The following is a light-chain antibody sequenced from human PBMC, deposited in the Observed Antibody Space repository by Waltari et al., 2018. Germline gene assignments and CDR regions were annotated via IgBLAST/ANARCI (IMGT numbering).Light chain of an antibody. CDR3: QQCNTYSFT. V-gene: IGKV1-5*03. Sequence: DIQMTQSPSTLSVSVGDRVTITCRASQSINSWLAWYQQKPGKAPNLLIYKASSLESGVPSRFGGSGSGTEFTLSISSLQPDDFATYYCQQCNTYSFTFGQGTKLEIK. J-gene: IGKJ2*01. CDR1: QSINSW. CDR2: KAS.